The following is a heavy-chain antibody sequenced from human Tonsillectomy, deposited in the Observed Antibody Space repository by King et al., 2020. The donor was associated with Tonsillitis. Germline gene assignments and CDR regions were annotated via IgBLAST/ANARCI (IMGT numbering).Heavy chain of an antibody. J-gene: IGHJ4*02. CDR2: ISGSGGST. D-gene: IGHD3-9*01. CDR3: ARPVLRYFDWLSGGPSDY. V-gene: IGHV3-23*04. CDR1: GFTFSSYA. Sequence: VQLVESGGGLVQPGGSLRLSCAASGFTFSSYAMSWVRQAPGKGLEWVSAISGSGGSTYYADSVKGRFTISRDNSKNTLYLQMNSLRAEDTAVYYCARPVLRYFDWLSGGPSDYWGQGTLVTVSA.